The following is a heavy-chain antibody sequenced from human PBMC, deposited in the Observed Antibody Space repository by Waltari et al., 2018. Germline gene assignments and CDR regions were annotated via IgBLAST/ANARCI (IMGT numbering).Heavy chain of an antibody. V-gene: IGHV4-59*08. J-gene: IGHJ4*02. CDR3: ARLGYSSSRLYYFDY. D-gene: IGHD6-13*01. CDR2: IYYSGST. Sequence: QVQLQESGPGLVKPSETLSLTCTVSGGSISSYYWSWIRQPPGKGLEWIGYIYYSGSTNYNPSLKSRVTISVDTSKNQFSLKLSSVTAADTAVYYCARLGYSSSRLYYFDYWGQGTLVTVSS. CDR1: GGSISSYY.